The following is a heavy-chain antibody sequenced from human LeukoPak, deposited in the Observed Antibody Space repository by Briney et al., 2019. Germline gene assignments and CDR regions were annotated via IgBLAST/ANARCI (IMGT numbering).Heavy chain of an antibody. V-gene: IGHV4-39*02. CDR3: ARGTVALDP. J-gene: IGHJ5*02. CDR2: IHYTGRA. D-gene: IGHD4-23*01. CDR1: GGSISSTTYY. Sequence: SETLSLTCSVFGGSISSTTYYWVWIRQPPGKGLECIASIHYTGRAYYNPSLKSRATISADTSKNHFSLHLRTVTAADTAVYYCARGTVALDPWGQGTLVIVSS.